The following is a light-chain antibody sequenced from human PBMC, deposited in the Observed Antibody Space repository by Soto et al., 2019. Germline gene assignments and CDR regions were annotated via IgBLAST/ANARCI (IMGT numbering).Light chain of an antibody. J-gene: IGKJ1*01. V-gene: IGKV3-20*01. CDR1: QSVSSNY. CDR2: GAS. CDR3: HQYDNSPWT. Sequence: EIALTQSPGTLSLSPGERATLSCRASQSVSSNYLAWYQQKPGQAPRLLIYGASSRATGIPDRFSGSGSGTDFTLTITRLEPEDFAVYYCHQYDNSPWTFGQGTKVEIK.